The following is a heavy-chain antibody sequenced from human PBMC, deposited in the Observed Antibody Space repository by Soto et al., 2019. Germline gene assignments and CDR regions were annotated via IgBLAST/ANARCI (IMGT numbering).Heavy chain of an antibody. CDR3: AREVLNHYSNAYYYMDV. V-gene: IGHV1-18*01. CDR2: ISAYNGNT. Sequence: GASVKVSCKASGYTFTSYGISWVRQAPGQGLEWMGWISAYNGNTNYAQKLQGRVTMTTDTSTSTAYMGLRSLRSDDTAVYYCAREVLNHYSNAYYYMDVWGKGTTVTVSS. CDR1: GYTFTSYG. J-gene: IGHJ6*03. D-gene: IGHD4-4*01.